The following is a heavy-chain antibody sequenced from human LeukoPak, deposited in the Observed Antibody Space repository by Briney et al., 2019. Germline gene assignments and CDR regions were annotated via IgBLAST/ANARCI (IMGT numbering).Heavy chain of an antibody. CDR1: GFTVSSNY. Sequence: GGSLRLSCAASGFTVSSNYMSWVRQAPGKGLEWVSVIYSGGSTYYADSVKGRFTISRDNSKNTLYLQMNSLKAEDTAVYYCARGPYYYYGMDVWGQGTTVTVSS. V-gene: IGHV3-53*01. CDR2: IYSGGST. J-gene: IGHJ6*02. CDR3: ARGPYYYYGMDV.